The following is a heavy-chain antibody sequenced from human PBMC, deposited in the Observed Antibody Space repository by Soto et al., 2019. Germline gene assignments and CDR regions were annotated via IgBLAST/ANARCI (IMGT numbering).Heavy chain of an antibody. V-gene: IGHV3-30-3*01. CDR3: GHRSSYCDRSSGYED. CDR1: GFTFSNYI. J-gene: IGHJ4*02. D-gene: IGHD6-25*01. Sequence: QVQLVESGGGVVQRGGSLRLSCAVSGFTFSNYIMHWVRQAPGKGLEWVAVISYDGTTKYYADSLKGRFTISRDNSKNALFLQMNSLCPEDTAVYYCGHRSSYCDRSSGYEDWGQGTLVTISS. CDR2: ISYDGTTK.